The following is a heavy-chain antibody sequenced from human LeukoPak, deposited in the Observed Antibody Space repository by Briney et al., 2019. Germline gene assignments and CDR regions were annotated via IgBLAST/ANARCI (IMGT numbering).Heavy chain of an antibody. J-gene: IGHJ4*02. Sequence: GGSLRLSCAASGFTFSSYGMHWVRQAPGKGLEWVAFIRYDGSEKYYVDSVKGRFTISRDNAKNSLYLQMNSLRAEDTAVYYCARDKIVGATHFDYWGQGTLVTVSS. CDR2: IRYDGSEK. D-gene: IGHD1-26*01. V-gene: IGHV3-30*02. CDR3: ARDKIVGATHFDY. CDR1: GFTFSSYG.